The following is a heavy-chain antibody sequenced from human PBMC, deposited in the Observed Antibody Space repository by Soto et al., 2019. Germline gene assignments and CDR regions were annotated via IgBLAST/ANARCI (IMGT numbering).Heavy chain of an antibody. CDR2: ISGSGGST. J-gene: IGHJ6*02. D-gene: IGHD3-10*01. Sequence: GGSLRLSCAASGFTFSSYAMSWVRQAPGKGLEWVSAISGSGGSTYYADSVKDRFTISRDNSKNTLYLQMNSLRAEDTAVYYCAKDRGSGGENYYYGMDVWGQGTTVTVSS. CDR1: GFTFSSYA. V-gene: IGHV3-23*01. CDR3: AKDRGSGGENYYYGMDV.